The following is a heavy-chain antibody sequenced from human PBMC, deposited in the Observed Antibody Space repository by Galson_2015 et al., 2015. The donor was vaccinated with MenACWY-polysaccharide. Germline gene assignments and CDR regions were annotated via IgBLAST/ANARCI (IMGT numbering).Heavy chain of an antibody. CDR2: INPDGSNT. Sequence: SLRLSCAASGFMFRSYWMHWVRHAPGKGLVWVSRINPDGSNTVYADSVKGRYIISRDNAKNTLYLQLNSLRAEDTAVYYCTRDSYINSYYYGMDVWGQGTTVTVSS. CDR3: TRDSYINSYYYGMDV. D-gene: IGHD1-1*01. V-gene: IGHV3-74*03. J-gene: IGHJ6*02. CDR1: GFMFRSYW.